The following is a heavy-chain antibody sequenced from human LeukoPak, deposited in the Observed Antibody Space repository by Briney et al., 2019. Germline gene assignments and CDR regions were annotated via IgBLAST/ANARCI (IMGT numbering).Heavy chain of an antibody. J-gene: IGHJ4*02. V-gene: IGHV3-48*01. Sequence: GRSLRLSCAASGFNLSSSGMHWVRQAPGKGLEWVSYISSSSSTIYYADSVKGRFTISRDNAKNSLYLQMNSLRAEDTAVYYCAREWGFDYWGQGTLVTVSS. CDR2: ISSSSSTI. D-gene: IGHD3-16*01. CDR3: AREWGFDY. CDR1: GFNLSSSG.